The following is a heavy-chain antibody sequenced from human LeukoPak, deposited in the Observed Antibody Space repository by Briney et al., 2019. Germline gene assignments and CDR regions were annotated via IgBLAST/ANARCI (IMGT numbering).Heavy chain of an antibody. D-gene: IGHD6-19*01. CDR3: AREGASGWYAFDS. CDR1: GFTFSNYV. V-gene: IGHV3-23*01. CDR2: ISGSGGAT. Sequence: PGGSLRLSCAASGFTFSNYVMSWVRQAPGKGLEWVSGISGSGGATYYADSVKGRLTISRDNSKNTLYLQMNRVRVEDTAFYYCAREGASGWYAFDSWGQGSLVTVSS. J-gene: IGHJ4*02.